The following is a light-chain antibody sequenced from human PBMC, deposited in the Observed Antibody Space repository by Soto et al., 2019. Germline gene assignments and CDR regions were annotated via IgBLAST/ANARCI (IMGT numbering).Light chain of an antibody. CDR3: CSYAGSHSFI. J-gene: IGLJ2*01. CDR2: DVN. V-gene: IGLV2-11*01. CDR1: SSDVGGYIS. Sequence: QSALTQPRSVSGSPGQSVTISCTGTSSDVGGYISVSWYQHRPGKAPKLMLHDVNKRPSGVPDRFSGSKSGNTASLTISGLQAEDEADYFCCSYAGSHSFIFGGGTKLTVL.